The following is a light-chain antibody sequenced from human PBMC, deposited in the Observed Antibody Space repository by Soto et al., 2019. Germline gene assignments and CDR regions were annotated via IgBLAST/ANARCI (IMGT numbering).Light chain of an antibody. V-gene: IGKV3-20*01. CDR2: AAS. J-gene: IGKJ2*01. CDR3: QQYGSSPPNT. Sequence: EIVVTQSPGTLSLSPGERATLSCRASQSVSSSYLAWYHQKPGQAPRLLIYAASSSATGVPHRFSGSGSGTDFTLTISRLEPEDFAVYYCQQYGSSPPNTFGQGTKLEIK. CDR1: QSVSSSY.